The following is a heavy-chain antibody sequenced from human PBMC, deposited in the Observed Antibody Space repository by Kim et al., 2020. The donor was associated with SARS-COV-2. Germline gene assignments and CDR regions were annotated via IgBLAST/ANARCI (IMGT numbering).Heavy chain of an antibody. J-gene: IGHJ4*02. V-gene: IGHV1-69*13. CDR3: ARDPSEEVEPKSGDY. D-gene: IGHD1-1*01. CDR2: IITIFGTA. CDR1: GGTFSSYA. Sequence: SVKVSCKASGGTFSSYAISWVRQAPGQGLEWMGGIITIFGTANYAQKFQGRVTITADESTSTAYMELSSLRSEDTAVYYCARDPSEEVEPKSGDYWGQGTLVTVSS.